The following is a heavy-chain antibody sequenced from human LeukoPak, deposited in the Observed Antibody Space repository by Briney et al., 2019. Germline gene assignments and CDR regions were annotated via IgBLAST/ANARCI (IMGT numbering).Heavy chain of an antibody. J-gene: IGHJ6*02. CDR3: AASEVELVHLYYYYGMDV. D-gene: IGHD6-6*01. CDR2: INPNSGGT. Sequence: ASVKVSCKASGYTFTGYYMHWVRQAPGQGFEWMGWINPNSGGTNYAQKFQGWVTMTRDTSISTAYMELSRLRSEDTAVYYCAASEVELVHLYYYYGMDVWGQGTTVTVSS. V-gene: IGHV1-2*04. CDR1: GYTFTGYY.